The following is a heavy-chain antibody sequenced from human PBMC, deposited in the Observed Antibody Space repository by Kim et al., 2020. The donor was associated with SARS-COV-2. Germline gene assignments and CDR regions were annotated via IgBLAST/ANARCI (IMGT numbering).Heavy chain of an antibody. CDR1: GFTFEHSG. V-gene: IGHV3-20*04. D-gene: IGHD6-6*01. CDR2: IDGSADRT. CDR3: VRGYSSSEDLDF. J-gene: IGHJ4*02. Sequence: GGSLRLSCAASGFTFEHSGMSWVRQAPGKGLEWVSGIDGSADRTGYADSVKGRFTISRDNAKTSLYLEMNSLRAEDTAFYYCVRGYSSSEDLDFWGQGTL.